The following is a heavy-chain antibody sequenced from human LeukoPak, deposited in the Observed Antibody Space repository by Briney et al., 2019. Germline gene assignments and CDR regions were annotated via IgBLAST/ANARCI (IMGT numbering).Heavy chain of an antibody. J-gene: IGHJ4*02. CDR1: GYTFTSYY. CDR2: INPSGGST. CDR3: ARWRGSYTFDY. D-gene: IGHD3-16*01. V-gene: IGHV1-46*01. Sequence: ASVKVSCKASGYTFTSYYMHWVRPAPGQGLEWMGIINPSGGSTSYAQKFQGRVTMTRDTSTSTVYMELSSLRSEDTAVYYCARWRGSYTFDYWGQGTLVTVSS.